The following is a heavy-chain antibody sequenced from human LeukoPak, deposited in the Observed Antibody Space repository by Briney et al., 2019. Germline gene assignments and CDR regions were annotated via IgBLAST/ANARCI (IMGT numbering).Heavy chain of an antibody. CDR2: IIPIFGTA. D-gene: IGHD1-26*01. CDR3: ARRPPWAFANFAY. J-gene: IGHJ4*01. CDR1: GGTFTSYA. V-gene: IGHV1-69*05. Sequence: ASLKVSCKPSGGTFTSYAISWVRQAPGQGLEWIGGIIPIFGTANYAQKFQGSVTITTDESTSTAYIALSSLRSEATPVYYFARRPPWAFANFAYWGHGTLVTVSS.